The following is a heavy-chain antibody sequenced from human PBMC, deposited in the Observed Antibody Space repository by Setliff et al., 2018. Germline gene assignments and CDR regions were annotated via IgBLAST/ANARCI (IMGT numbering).Heavy chain of an antibody. J-gene: IGHJ3*01. V-gene: IGHV1-18*01. D-gene: IGHD2-2*01. CDR3: ARFGGSCSSSSCYASDL. Sequence: ASVKVSCKVSGYTISSYPLNWVRQAPGQGLEWMGMISTYTGKTTYAQKFQGRVTMTTDTSTGTGYMELRSLRSDDTAVYFCARFGGSCSSSSCYASDLWGQGTRVTVSS. CDR1: GYTISSYP. CDR2: ISTYTGKT.